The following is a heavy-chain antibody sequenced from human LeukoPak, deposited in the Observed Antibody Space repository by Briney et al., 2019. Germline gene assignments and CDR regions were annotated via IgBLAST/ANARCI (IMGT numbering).Heavy chain of an antibody. V-gene: IGHV3-74*01. J-gene: IGHJ5*01. Sequence: GGSLRLSCVASEFDFFSYGMQWVRQAPGKGLVWVSRIFTDGSTTSYADSVKGRFTISRDNAKNTLYLEMKSLRVEDTAVYYCARELPREVSLDSWGQGTLVTVSP. CDR1: EFDFFSYG. CDR3: ARELPREVSLDS. CDR2: IFTDGSTT. D-gene: IGHD1-26*01.